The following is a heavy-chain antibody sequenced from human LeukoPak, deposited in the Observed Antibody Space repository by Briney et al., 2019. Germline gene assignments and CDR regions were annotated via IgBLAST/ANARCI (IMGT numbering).Heavy chain of an antibody. CDR1: GFTFSSYE. J-gene: IGHJ6*03. D-gene: IGHD2-15*01. Sequence: GGSLRLSCAASGFTFSSYEMNWVRQAPGKGLEWVSYISISGSTIYYADSVKGRFTISRDNAKNSLYLQMSSLRVEDTAVYYCARDRSCTGGSCYMDVWGRGTTVTVSS. V-gene: IGHV3-48*03. CDR2: ISISGSTI. CDR3: ARDRSCTGGSCYMDV.